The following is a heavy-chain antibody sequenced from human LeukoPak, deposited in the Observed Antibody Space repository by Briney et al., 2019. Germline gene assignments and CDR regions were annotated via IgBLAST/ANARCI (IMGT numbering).Heavy chain of an antibody. CDR2: ISSSSSYI. CDR3: ARPVRGDRAFDI. J-gene: IGHJ3*02. CDR1: GFTFSSYS. V-gene: IGHV3-21*01. D-gene: IGHD3-10*01. Sequence: GGSLRLSCAASGFTFSSYSMNWVRQAPGKGLEWVSSISSSSSYIYYADSVKGRFTISRDNAKNSLYLQMNSLRAEDTAVYYCARPVRGDRAFDIWGQGTMVTVSS.